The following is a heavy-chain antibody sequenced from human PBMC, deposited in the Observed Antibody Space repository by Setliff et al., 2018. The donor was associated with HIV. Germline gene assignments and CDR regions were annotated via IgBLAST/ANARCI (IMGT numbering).Heavy chain of an antibody. CDR2: INPSDGST. Sequence: GASVKVSCKASGYTFTSYYMHWVRQAPGQGLEWMGIINPSDGSTSYAQKFQGRVTMTRDTSTSTVYMELNSLRSEDTAVYYCARELEARIVGTWALGYWGQGTLVTVSS. D-gene: IGHD1-26*01. CDR3: ARELEARIVGTWALGY. J-gene: IGHJ4*02. CDR1: GYTFTSYY. V-gene: IGHV1-46*01.